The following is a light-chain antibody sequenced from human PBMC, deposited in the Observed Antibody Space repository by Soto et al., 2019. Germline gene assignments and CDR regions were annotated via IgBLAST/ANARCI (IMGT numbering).Light chain of an antibody. Sequence: QSALTQPRSVSGSPGQSVTISCTGTSSDVGGYNYVSWYQQHPGKAPKLMSYDVSKRPSGVPDRFSGSKSGNTASLTISGLQAEDEDYYYCCSYAGSDTFVVFGGGTKLTVL. J-gene: IGLJ2*01. CDR3: CSYAGSDTFVV. V-gene: IGLV2-11*01. CDR2: DVS. CDR1: SSDVGGYNY.